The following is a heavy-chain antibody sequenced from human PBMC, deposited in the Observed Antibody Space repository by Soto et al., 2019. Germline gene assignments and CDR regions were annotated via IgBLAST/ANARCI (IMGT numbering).Heavy chain of an antibody. V-gene: IGHV1-69*06. CDR3: ARDRRGSSWWGNWFDP. CDR2: IIPIFGTA. CDR1: GGTFSSYA. J-gene: IGHJ5*02. Sequence: SVKVSCKASGGTFSSYAISWVRQAPGQGLEWMGGIIPIFGTANYAQKFQGRVTITADKSTSTAYMELSSLRSEDTAVYYCARDRRGSSWWGNWFDPWGQGTLVTVSS. D-gene: IGHD6-13*01.